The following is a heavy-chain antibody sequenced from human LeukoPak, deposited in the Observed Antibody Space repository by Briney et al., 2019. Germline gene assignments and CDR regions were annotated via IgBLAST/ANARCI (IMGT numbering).Heavy chain of an antibody. J-gene: IGHJ5*02. CDR2: INAGNGNT. CDR3: ALGSGSYDWWFDP. D-gene: IGHD3-10*01. V-gene: IGHV1-3*01. Sequence: ASVKVSCKASGHTFTSYAMHWVRQAPGQRLEWMGWINAGNGNTKYSQKFQGRVTITRDTSASTAYMELSSLRSEDTAVYYCALGSGSYDWWFDPWGQGTLVTVSS. CDR1: GHTFTSYA.